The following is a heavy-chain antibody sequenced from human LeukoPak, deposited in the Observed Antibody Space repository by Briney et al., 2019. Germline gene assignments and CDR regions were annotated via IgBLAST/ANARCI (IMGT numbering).Heavy chain of an antibody. J-gene: IGHJ3*02. CDR3: AREDAEQMDNSFAI. V-gene: IGHV4-39*07. D-gene: IGHD5-24*01. CDR1: GDSISRSSDY. Sequence: SETLSLTCTVSGDSISRSSDYWGWIRQPPGKGPEWIGSVYYIGSTFYNPSLKSRLTISIDTSKNQFSLKLRSVTAADTAVYYCAREDAEQMDNSFAIWGQGTMVTVSS. CDR2: VYYIGST.